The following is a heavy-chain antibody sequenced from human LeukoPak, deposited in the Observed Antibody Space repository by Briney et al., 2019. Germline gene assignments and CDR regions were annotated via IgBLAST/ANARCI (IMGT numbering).Heavy chain of an antibody. CDR1: GFTFSSYA. J-gene: IGHJ4*02. CDR2: SSSNGGSR. V-gene: IGHV3-64*02. CDR3: ARTSYYYDSSFDY. D-gene: IGHD3-22*01. Sequence: GGSQRLSCAASGFTFSSYAMHWVRQAPGKGLEYVSASSSNGGSRYYADSVKRRFTIFRDNSKNTLYLQMGSLRAEDMAVYYCARTSYYYDSSFDYWGQGTLVTVSS.